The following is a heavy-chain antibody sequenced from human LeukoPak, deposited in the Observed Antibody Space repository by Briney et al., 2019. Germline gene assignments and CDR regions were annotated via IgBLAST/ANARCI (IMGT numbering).Heavy chain of an antibody. V-gene: IGHV4-59*12. J-gene: IGHJ4*02. CDR1: GGSISSYY. CDR2: IYYSGNT. D-gene: IGHD3-3*01. Sequence: KSSETLSLTCTVSGGSISSYYWSWIRQPPGKGLEWIGNIYYSGNTYYNPSLESRVTISVDTSKNQFSLKLTSVTAADTAVYYCARDGFLAVDYWGQGTLVTVSS. CDR3: ARDGFLAVDY.